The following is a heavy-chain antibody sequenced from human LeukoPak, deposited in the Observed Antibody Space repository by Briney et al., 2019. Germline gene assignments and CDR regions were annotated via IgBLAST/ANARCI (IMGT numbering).Heavy chain of an antibody. V-gene: IGHV3-7*03. CDR1: GFTFSSYW. CDR2: IKQDGSEK. J-gene: IGHJ4*02. Sequence: GGSLRLSCAASGFTFSSYWMSWVRQAPGKGLEWVANIKQDGSEKYYVDSVKGRFTISRDKAKNTLYLQMNSLRAEDTDVYYSSRVRPRIVASKWGQRTLITVSS. CDR3: SRVRPRIVASK. D-gene: IGHD5-12*01.